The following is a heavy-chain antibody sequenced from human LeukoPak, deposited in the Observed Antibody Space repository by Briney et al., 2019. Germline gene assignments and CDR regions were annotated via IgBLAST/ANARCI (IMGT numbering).Heavy chain of an antibody. CDR3: ARDLPSPTTHGMDV. CDR1: GFTFSSYW. V-gene: IGHV3-7*05. D-gene: IGHD4-17*01. Sequence: PGGSLRLSCAASGFTFSSYWMSWVRQAPGKGLEWVANIKQDGSEKYYVDSVKGRFTISRDNAKNSLYLQMNSLRAEDTAVYYCARDLPSPTTHGMDVWGQGTTVTVSS. J-gene: IGHJ6*02. CDR2: IKQDGSEK.